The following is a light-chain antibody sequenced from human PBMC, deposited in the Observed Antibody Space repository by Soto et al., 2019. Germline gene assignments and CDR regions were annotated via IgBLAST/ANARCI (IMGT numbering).Light chain of an antibody. Sequence: EIVLTQSPATLSLSPWERATLSCRASRSVSSYLAWYQQKPGQAPRLLIYDASNRATGIPARFSGSGSGTGFTLTISSLEPEDFAVYYCQQYNNWPLTFGGGTKVDIK. CDR1: RSVSSY. CDR3: QQYNNWPLT. CDR2: DAS. V-gene: IGKV3-11*01. J-gene: IGKJ4*01.